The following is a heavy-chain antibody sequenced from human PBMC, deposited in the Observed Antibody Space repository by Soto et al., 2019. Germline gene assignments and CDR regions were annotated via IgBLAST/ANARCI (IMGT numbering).Heavy chain of an antibody. V-gene: IGHV1-18*01. D-gene: IGHD3-3*01. CDR1: GYTFTSYG. CDR2: ISAYNGNT. Sequence: ASVKVSCKASGYTFTSYGISWVRQAPGQGLEWMGWISAYNGNTNYAQKLQGRVTMTTDTSTSTAYMELRSLRSDDTAVYYCAKTAPNNYDFWSGYFCFDPWGQGTLVTVSS. J-gene: IGHJ5*02. CDR3: AKTAPNNYDFWSGYFCFDP.